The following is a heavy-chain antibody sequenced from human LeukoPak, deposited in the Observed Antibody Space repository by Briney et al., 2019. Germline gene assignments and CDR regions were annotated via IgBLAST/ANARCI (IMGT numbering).Heavy chain of an antibody. D-gene: IGHD2-2*01. CDR3: AREVGYCSSTSCPPVTYYYYGMDV. J-gene: IGHJ6*02. Sequence: GGSLRLSCAASGFTVSSNYLSWVRPAPGKGLEWVSVIYSGGSTYYADSVKGRFTISRDNSKNTLYLQMNSLRAEDTAVYYCAREVGYCSSTSCPPVTYYYYGMDVWGQGTTVTVSS. V-gene: IGHV3-53*01. CDR1: GFTVSSNY. CDR2: IYSGGST.